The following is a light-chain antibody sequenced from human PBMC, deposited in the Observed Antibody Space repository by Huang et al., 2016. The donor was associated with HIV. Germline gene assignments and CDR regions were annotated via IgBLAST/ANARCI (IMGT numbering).Light chain of an antibody. CDR1: QSLLHSNGYNY. J-gene: IGKJ1*01. CDR3: MQALQTPRT. V-gene: IGKV2-28*01. Sequence: DIVMTQSPLSLPVTPGEPASISCRSSQSLLHSNGYNYLDWYLQKPGQSPQFLIYLGSNRASGVPDRFSGSGSGTDFTLKISGVEAEDVGVYYCMQALQTPRTFGQGTKVEIK. CDR2: LGS.